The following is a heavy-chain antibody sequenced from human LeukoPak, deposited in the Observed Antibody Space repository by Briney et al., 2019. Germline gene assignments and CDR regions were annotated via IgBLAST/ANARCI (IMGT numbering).Heavy chain of an antibody. CDR1: GGAISSGSYY. Sequence: SETLSLTCTVSGGAISSGSYYWSWIRQPAGKGLEWIGRIYTSGSTNYNPSLKSRVTISVDTSKNQFSLKLSSVTAADTAAYYCARARYGEGDYWGQGTLVTVSS. CDR3: ARARYGEGDY. D-gene: IGHD4-17*01. CDR2: IYTSGST. J-gene: IGHJ4*02. V-gene: IGHV4-61*02.